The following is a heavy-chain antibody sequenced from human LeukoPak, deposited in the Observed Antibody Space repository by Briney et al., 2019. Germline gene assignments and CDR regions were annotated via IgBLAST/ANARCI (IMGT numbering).Heavy chain of an antibody. J-gene: IGHJ4*02. V-gene: IGHV3-21*01. CDR3: AKVGTVYFPLDF. CDR2: ITSSSTYI. D-gene: IGHD2/OR15-2a*01. Sequence: GGSLRLSCAASGFTFSSYTMNWVRQAPGKGLEWVSSITSSSTYIYYADSVKGRFTISRDNAQNSLYLQMSSLRAEDTAVYYCAKVGTVYFPLDFWGQGTLVTVSS. CDR1: GFTFSSYT.